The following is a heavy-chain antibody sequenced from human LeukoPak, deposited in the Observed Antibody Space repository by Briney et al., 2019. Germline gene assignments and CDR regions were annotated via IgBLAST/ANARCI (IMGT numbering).Heavy chain of an antibody. CDR3: ASTNCSSASCYGANWFDP. CDR2: IYYSGNT. J-gene: IGHJ5*02. V-gene: IGHV4-30-4*08. CDR1: GGSISSGDYY. Sequence: SETLSLTCTVSGGSISSGDYYWSWIRQPPGKGLEWIGYIYYSGNTFHYNPSLKSRVNISVDTSKNQFSLRLTSVTAVDTAVYYCASTNCSSASCYGANWFDPWGRGTLVTVSS. D-gene: IGHD2-2*01.